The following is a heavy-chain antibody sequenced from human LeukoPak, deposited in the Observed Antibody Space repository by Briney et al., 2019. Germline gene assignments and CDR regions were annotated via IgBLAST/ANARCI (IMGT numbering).Heavy chain of an antibody. Sequence: LETLSLTCTVSGGSVSSGSYYWSWIRQPPGKGLEWIGSIYYSGSTYYNPSLKSRVTISVDTSKKQFSLKLSSVTAADTAVYYCASGISGTFDIWGQGTMVTVSS. CDR1: GGSVSSGSYY. CDR3: ASGISGTFDI. D-gene: IGHD1-14*01. V-gene: IGHV4-61*01. J-gene: IGHJ3*02. CDR2: IYYSGST.